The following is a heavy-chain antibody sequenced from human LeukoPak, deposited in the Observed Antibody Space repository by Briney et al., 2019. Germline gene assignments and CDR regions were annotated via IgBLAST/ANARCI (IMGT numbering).Heavy chain of an antibody. CDR3: ARDPYLTGKFDY. J-gene: IGHJ4*02. CDR2: IYYTGST. D-gene: IGHD1-1*01. V-gene: IGHV4-59*11. CDR1: GGSISSHY. Sequence: SETLSLTCTVPGGSISSHYWSWIRQPPGKGLEWIGFIYYTGSTNYNPYNPSLKSRVTISVDTSKNQFSLKLSSVTAADTAVYYCARDPYLTGKFDYWGQGTLVTVSS.